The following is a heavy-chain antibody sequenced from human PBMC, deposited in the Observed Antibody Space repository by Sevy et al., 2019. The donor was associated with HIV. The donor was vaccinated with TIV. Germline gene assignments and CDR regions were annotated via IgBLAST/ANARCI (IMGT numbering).Heavy chain of an antibody. J-gene: IGHJ5*02. CDR3: ARDFGITGTTLRGQKPPLNNWFDP. CDR2: ISSSSGYI. CDR1: GFTFSSYS. V-gene: IGHV3-21*01. Sequence: GGSLRLSCAASGFTFSSYSMNWVRQAPGKGLEWVSSISSSSGYIYYADSVKGRFTISRDNAKNSLYLQMNSLRAEDTAVYYCARDFGITGTTLRGQKPPLNNWFDPWGQGTLVTVSS. D-gene: IGHD1-7*01.